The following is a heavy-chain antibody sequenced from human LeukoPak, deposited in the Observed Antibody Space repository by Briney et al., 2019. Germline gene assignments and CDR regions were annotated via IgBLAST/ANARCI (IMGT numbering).Heavy chain of an antibody. CDR1: GFTFSSYE. J-gene: IGHJ4*02. CDR2: ISSSGNTI. D-gene: IGHD3-16*01. Sequence: GGSLRLSCAASGFTFSSYEMNWVRQAPGKGLDWVSYISSSGNTIYYADSLKGRFTISRDNSKNTLYLQMNSLRAEDTAVHYCAKALWVGDWGQGTLVTVSS. V-gene: IGHV3-48*03. CDR3: AKALWVGD.